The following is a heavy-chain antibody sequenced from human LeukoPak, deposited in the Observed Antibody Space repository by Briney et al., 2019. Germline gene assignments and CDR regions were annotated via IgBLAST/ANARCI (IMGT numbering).Heavy chain of an antibody. CDR1: GFTFSDYW. Sequence: TGGSLRLSCAASGFTFSDYWMHWVRQAPGKGLVWVSRIKSDGSSTSYADSVKGRFTITRDSAKNTLYLQMNSLRAEDTAVYYCAGDDPRYDFWSGTDGFGWGQGTLVTVSS. CDR3: AGDDPRYDFWSGTDGFG. V-gene: IGHV3-74*01. D-gene: IGHD3-3*01. CDR2: IKSDGSST. J-gene: IGHJ4*02.